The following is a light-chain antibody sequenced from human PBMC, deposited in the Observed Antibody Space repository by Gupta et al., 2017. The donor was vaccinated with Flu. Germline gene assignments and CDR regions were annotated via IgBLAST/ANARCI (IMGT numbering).Light chain of an antibody. J-gene: IGLJ2*01. Sequence: QSALTQPASVSGSPGQSITISCTGTSSDVGTYNLVSWYQQHPGKAPKVVIFEVSNRPSGVSIRFSGSRSGNTASLTISGLQAEDEGDYYCCSYAAGGTLIFGGGTELTVL. CDR2: EVS. CDR3: CSYAAGGTLI. V-gene: IGLV2-23*02. CDR1: SSDVGTYNL.